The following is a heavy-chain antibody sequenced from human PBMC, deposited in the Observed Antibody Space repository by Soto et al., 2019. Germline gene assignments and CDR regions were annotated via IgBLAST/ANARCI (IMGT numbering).Heavy chain of an antibody. Sequence: EVHLLESGGGLVQPGGSLRLSCSASGFIFGNFAMNWVRQAPGKGLEWVSTMSGSGGYTYYAGSVKGRFTISRDDSKNTLYLKMNSLKAEDTAVYFCAKALGYCRDTSCFAFDFWGQGTLVTVSS. CDR2: MSGSGGYT. D-gene: IGHD2-2*01. J-gene: IGHJ4*02. CDR3: AKALGYCRDTSCFAFDF. CDR1: GFIFGNFA. V-gene: IGHV3-23*01.